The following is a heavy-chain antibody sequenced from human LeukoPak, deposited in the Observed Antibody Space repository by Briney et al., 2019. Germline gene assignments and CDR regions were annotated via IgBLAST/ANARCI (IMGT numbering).Heavy chain of an antibody. Sequence: PGGSLRLSCAASGFTFSSYAMNWVRQAPGKGLEWVSAISGSGGSTYYADSVKGRFTISRDNSKNTLYLQMNSLRAEDTAVYYCANQYYYGSGSPKRRYYFDYWGQGTLVTVSS. V-gene: IGHV3-23*01. CDR1: GFTFSSYA. CDR2: ISGSGGST. CDR3: ANQYYYGSGSPKRRYYFDY. D-gene: IGHD3-10*01. J-gene: IGHJ4*02.